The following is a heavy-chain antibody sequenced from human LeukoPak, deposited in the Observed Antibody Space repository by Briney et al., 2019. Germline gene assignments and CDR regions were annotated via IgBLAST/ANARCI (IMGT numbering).Heavy chain of an antibody. J-gene: IGHJ5*02. Sequence: SETLSLTCGVSGGAITNYYWNWIRQAPGKGLEWLGYIYYTGSTTYNPSVKSRITISLDTSKKQLSLKLRSVTAADTAVYYCATLGGLRTYNWFDPWGQGTLVTVSS. CDR3: ATLGGLRTYNWFDP. CDR1: GGAITNYY. V-gene: IGHV4-59*03. D-gene: IGHD4-17*01. CDR2: IYYTGST.